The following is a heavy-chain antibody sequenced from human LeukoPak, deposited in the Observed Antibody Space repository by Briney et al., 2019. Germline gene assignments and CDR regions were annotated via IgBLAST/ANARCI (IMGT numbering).Heavy chain of an antibody. CDR2: IYTSGST. V-gene: IGHV4-4*07. D-gene: IGHD3-16*02. Sequence: PSETLSLTCTISGGSISSYYWSWIRQPAGKGLEWIGRIYTSGSTNYNPSLKSRVTMSVDTSKNQFSLKLSSVTAADTAVYYCARGGDYVWGSYRDWFDPWGQGTLVTVSS. J-gene: IGHJ5*02. CDR3: ARGGDYVWGSYRDWFDP. CDR1: GGSISSYY.